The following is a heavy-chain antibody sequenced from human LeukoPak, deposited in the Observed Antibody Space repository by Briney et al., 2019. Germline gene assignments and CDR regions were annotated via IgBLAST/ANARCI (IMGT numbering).Heavy chain of an antibody. CDR1: GFTFSNYW. CDR2: INSDGSST. Sequence: GGSLRLSCAASGFTFSNYWMRWVRQAPGKGLVWVSRINSDGSSTSNADSVKGRFTMSRDNAKNTLYLQMNSLRADDTAVYYCARVSGTYFFDYWGQGTLVTVSS. D-gene: IGHD1-26*01. CDR3: ARVSGTYFFDY. V-gene: IGHV3-74*01. J-gene: IGHJ4*02.